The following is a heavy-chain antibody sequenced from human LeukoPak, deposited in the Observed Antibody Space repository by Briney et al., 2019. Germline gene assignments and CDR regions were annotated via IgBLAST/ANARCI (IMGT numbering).Heavy chain of an antibody. J-gene: IGHJ4*02. CDR1: GYSFTNYW. CDR2: IDPTDSYT. D-gene: IGHD6-6*01. V-gene: IGHV5-10-1*01. CDR3: AISSVRYITSSDIFSFDS. Sequence: GESLKISCKGSGYSFTNYWIGWVRQMPGKGLEWMGRIDPTDSYTNYSPSFQGHVTISADKSISTAYLQWSSLKASDTAMYYCAISSVRYITSSDIFSFDSWGQGTLVTVSS.